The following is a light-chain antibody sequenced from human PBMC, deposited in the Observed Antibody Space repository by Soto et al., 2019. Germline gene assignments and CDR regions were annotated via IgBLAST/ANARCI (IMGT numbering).Light chain of an antibody. CDR1: QSISSW. CDR2: KAS. J-gene: IGKJ1*01. Sequence: ESQKSGAPRIISTTVGDRAIIICRASQSISSWLPWYQQKAGKAPRLLIYKASSLESGVPSRFSGSGSGTEFTLTISSLQPDDFATYDCQQYNSYLWTSGQATTV. CDR3: QQYNSYLWT. V-gene: IGKV1-5*03.